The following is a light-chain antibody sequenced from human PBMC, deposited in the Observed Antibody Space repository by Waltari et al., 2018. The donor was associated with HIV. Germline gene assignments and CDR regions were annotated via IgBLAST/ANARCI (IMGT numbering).Light chain of an antibody. CDR3: NSYTSGSTLV. Sequence: QSALTQPASVSGSPGQSITISCTGTHSEIGGYNSVSWYQQHPDKAPTLLIYDVSKRPSGTYNRFSGSKSGNTASLTISRLQTEDEADYYCNSYTSGSTLVFGTGTRVTV. CDR1: HSEIGGYNS. CDR2: DVS. J-gene: IGLJ1*01. V-gene: IGLV2-14*03.